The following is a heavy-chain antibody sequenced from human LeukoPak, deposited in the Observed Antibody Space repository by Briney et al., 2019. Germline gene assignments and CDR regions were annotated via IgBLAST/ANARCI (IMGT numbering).Heavy chain of an antibody. Sequence: PSETLSLTCTVSGSSITTSYWGWIRQPPGKGLEWIGNIYYGGTTNHNPSLKSRVTISVDTSKNQFSLGLSSVPAADRGVYYCARHLSSGWSDYWGQGTLVTDCS. J-gene: IGHJ4*02. CDR2: IYYGGTT. D-gene: IGHD6-19*01. CDR1: GSSITTSY. V-gene: IGHV4-59*08. CDR3: ARHLSSGWSDY.